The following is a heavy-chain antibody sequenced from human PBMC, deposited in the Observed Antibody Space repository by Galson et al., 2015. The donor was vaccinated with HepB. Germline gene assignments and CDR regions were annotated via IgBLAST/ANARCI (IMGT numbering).Heavy chain of an antibody. CDR3: ARGYYYDTSGYIDY. Sequence: SLRLSCAASGFTFSSYAMSWVRQAPGRGLEWVSGISGSGGSTYSADSVQGRFTISRDNSKNKLYLQMNSLRAEDTAVYYCARGYYYDTSGYIDYWGQGTLVTVSS. CDR1: GFTFSSYA. D-gene: IGHD3-22*01. J-gene: IGHJ4*02. V-gene: IGHV3-23*01. CDR2: ISGSGGST.